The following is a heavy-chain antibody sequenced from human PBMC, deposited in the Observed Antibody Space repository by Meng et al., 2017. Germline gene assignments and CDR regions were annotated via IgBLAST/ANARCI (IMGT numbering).Heavy chain of an antibody. V-gene: IGHV1-2*06. CDR2: INPKSGDT. Sequence: QGKLVQTRAEVKTPGASVKVSCKPSGYNFPDYYIHWVRRATGQGLEWMGRINPKSGDTHYAQKFQARVTMTGDTSISKAYMELSGLRSDDTAMYYCARDEDISAAGKLFGDYWGQGTLVTVSS. D-gene: IGHD6-25*01. J-gene: IGHJ4*02. CDR1: GYNFPDYY. CDR3: ARDEDISAAGKLFGDY.